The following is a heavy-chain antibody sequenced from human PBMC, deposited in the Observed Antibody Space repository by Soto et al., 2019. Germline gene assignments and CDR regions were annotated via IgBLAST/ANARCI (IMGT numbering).Heavy chain of an antibody. Sequence: GESLKISCKGSGYSFTSYWIGWVRQMPGKGLEWMGIIYPGDSDTRYSPSFQGQVTISADKSISTAYLQWSSLKASDTAMYFCTRRASSSFYHFDFWGQGALVTVSS. V-gene: IGHV5-51*01. CDR1: GYSFTSYW. D-gene: IGHD2-2*01. CDR2: IYPGDSDT. J-gene: IGHJ4*02. CDR3: TRRASSSFYHFDF.